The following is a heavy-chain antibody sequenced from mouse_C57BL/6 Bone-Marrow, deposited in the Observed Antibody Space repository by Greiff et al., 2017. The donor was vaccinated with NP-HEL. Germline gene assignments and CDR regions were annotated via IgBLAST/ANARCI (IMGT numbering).Heavy chain of an antibody. V-gene: IGHV1-66*01. J-gene: IGHJ2*01. Sequence: QVQLKQSGPELVKPGASVKISCKASGYSFTSYYIHWVKQRPGQGLEWIGWIYPGSGNTKYNEKFKGKATLTADTSSSTAYMQLSSLTSEDSAVYYCARNYYYGSRRNYFDYWGQGTTLTVSS. CDR2: IYPGSGNT. D-gene: IGHD1-1*01. CDR3: ARNYYYGSRRNYFDY. CDR1: GYSFTSYY.